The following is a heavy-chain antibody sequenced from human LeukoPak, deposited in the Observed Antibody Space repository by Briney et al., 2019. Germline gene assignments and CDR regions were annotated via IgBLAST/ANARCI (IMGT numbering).Heavy chain of an antibody. D-gene: IGHD6-6*01. V-gene: IGHV4-59*12. Sequence: SETLSLTCTVSGGSISSYYWSWIRQPPGKGLEWIGYIYHSGSTYYNPSLKSRVTISVDRSKNQFSLKLSSVTAADTAVYYCARFTSYSSSSYYFDYWGQGTLVTVSS. CDR1: GGSISSYY. J-gene: IGHJ4*02. CDR2: IYHSGST. CDR3: ARFTSYSSSSYYFDY.